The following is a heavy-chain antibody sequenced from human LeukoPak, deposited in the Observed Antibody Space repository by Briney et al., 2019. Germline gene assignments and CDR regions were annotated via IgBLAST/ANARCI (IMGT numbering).Heavy chain of an antibody. Sequence: ASVKVSCKVSGYTLTELSMHWVRQAPGKGLEWMGGFDPEDGETIYAQKFQGRVTMTEDTSTDTAYMELSSLRSDDTAVYYCARGYSSSWYSDYWGQGTLVTVSS. CDR3: ARGYSSSWYSDY. V-gene: IGHV1-24*01. J-gene: IGHJ4*02. CDR2: FDPEDGET. D-gene: IGHD6-13*01. CDR1: GYTLTELS.